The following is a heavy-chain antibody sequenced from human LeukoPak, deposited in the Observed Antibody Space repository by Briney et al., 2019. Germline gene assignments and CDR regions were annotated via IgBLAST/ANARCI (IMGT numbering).Heavy chain of an antibody. Sequence: SETLSLTCTVSGGSISSYYWSWIRQPPGKGLEWIGYIYYSGSTNYNPSLKSRVTISVDTSKNQFSLKLSSVTAADTAVYYCARVGGDIVVVPAAIGWFDPWGQGTLVTVSS. J-gene: IGHJ5*02. CDR1: GGSISSYY. D-gene: IGHD2-2*02. V-gene: IGHV4-59*01. CDR2: IYYSGST. CDR3: ARVGGDIVVVPAAIGWFDP.